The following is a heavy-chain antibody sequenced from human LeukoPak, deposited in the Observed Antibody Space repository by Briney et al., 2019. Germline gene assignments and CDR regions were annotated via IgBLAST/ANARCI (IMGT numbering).Heavy chain of an antibody. CDR3: ARVGDLNYDFWSGFGYYFDY. CDR2: IIPIFGTA. J-gene: IGHJ4*02. V-gene: IGHV1-69*06. D-gene: IGHD3-3*01. CDR1: GGTFSSYA. Sequence: GASVKVSCKASGGTFSSYAISWVRQAPGQGLEWMGGIIPIFGTANYAQKFQGRVTITADKSTSTAYMELSSLRSEDTAVHYRARVGDLNYDFWSGFGYYFDYWGQGTLVTVSS.